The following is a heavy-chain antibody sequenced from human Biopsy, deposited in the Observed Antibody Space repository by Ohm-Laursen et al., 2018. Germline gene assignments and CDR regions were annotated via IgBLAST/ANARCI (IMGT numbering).Heavy chain of an antibody. CDR1: GGTFSNYG. CDR2: NIPILGTG. V-gene: IGHV1-69*06. Sequence: GSSVKVSCNVPGGTFSNYGVNWVRQAPGQGLESLGGNIPILGTGNYAQKFQDRVTVAADTSTSTATMELRSLRSDDTAVYYCATKLTGYFHHWGQGTLVIVSS. CDR3: ATKLTGYFHH. J-gene: IGHJ1*01. D-gene: IGHD3-9*01.